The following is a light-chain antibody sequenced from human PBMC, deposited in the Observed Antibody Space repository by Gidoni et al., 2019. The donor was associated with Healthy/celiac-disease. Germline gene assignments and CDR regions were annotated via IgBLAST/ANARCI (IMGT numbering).Light chain of an antibody. CDR1: QGISSY. V-gene: IGKV1-8*01. Sequence: AIRMTQSPSSLSASTGDRVTITCRASQGISSYLAWYQQKPGKAPKLLIYAASTLQSGVPSRVSGCGSGTDFTLTIRCLQSEDFSTYYCQQYYSYPWTFGQGTKVEIK. J-gene: IGKJ1*01. CDR2: AAS. CDR3: QQYYSYPWT.